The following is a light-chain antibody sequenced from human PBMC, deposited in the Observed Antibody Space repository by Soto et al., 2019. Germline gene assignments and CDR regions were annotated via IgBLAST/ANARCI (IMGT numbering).Light chain of an antibody. CDR3: QQSFG. V-gene: IGKV3-20*01. Sequence: EMVLTQSPGTLSLSPGERATHSCRASQSVSSSYLAWYQQKPGQAPRLLIYGASSRATGIPDRFSGSGSGTDFTLTISRLEPEDFAVYYCQQSFGFGQGTRLEIK. J-gene: IGKJ5*01. CDR1: QSVSSSY. CDR2: GAS.